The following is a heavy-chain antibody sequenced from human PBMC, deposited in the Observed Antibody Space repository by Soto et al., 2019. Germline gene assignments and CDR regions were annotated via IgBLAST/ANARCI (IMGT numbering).Heavy chain of an antibody. D-gene: IGHD3-22*01. J-gene: IGHJ4*02. CDR1: GFTFSSYS. Sequence: EVQLVESGGGLVQPGGSLRLSCAASGFTFSSYSMNWVRQAPGKGLEWASYISSSSSTIYYADSVKGRFTISRDNAKNSLYLQMNSLRDEDTAVYYCARGLYYYDSRGYWGYWGQGTLVTVSS. V-gene: IGHV3-48*02. CDR3: ARGLYYYDSRGYWGY. CDR2: ISSSSSTI.